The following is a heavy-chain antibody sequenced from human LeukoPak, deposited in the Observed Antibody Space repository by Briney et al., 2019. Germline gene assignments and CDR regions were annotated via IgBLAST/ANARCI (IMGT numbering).Heavy chain of an antibody. Sequence: GGSLGLSWAAAGFTFSRYWMHWVRQAPGKGLVWVSRINSDGSYTGYADSVKGRFTISRDNAKNTVYLQMNSLRAEDTAVYYCAREGGTYPYNFDYWGQGTLVTVSS. CDR1: GFTFSRYW. CDR3: AREGGTYPYNFDY. J-gene: IGHJ4*02. CDR2: INSDGSYT. V-gene: IGHV3-74*01. D-gene: IGHD1-14*01.